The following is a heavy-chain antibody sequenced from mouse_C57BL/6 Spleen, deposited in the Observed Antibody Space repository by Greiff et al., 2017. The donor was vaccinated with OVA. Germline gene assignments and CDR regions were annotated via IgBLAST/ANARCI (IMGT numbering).Heavy chain of an antibody. CDR3: ARNEVDGNYDYLDY. CDR2: IWSGGST. J-gene: IGHJ2*01. CDR1: GFSLTSYG. D-gene: IGHD2-1*01. V-gene: IGHV2-2*01. Sequence: VQLQQSGPGLVQPSQSLSITCTVSGFSLTSYGVHWVRQSPGKGLEWLGVIWSGGSTDYNAAFISRLSISKDNSKSQVFFKMNSLQADDTAIYYCARNEVDGNYDYLDYWGQGTTLTVSS.